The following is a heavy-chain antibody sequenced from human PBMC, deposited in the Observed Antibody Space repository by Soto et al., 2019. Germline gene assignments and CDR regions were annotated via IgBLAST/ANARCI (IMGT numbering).Heavy chain of an antibody. V-gene: IGHV4-31*03. D-gene: IGHD2-15*01. CDR2: IYYSGST. CDR1: GGSISSGGYY. Sequence: SETLSLTCTVSGGSISSGGYYWSWIRQHPGKGLEWIGYIYYSGSTYYNPSLKSRVTISVDTSKNQFSLKLSSVTAADTAVYYCARGETNCSGGSCYSGYYYYYGMDVWGQGTTVTVS. CDR3: ARGETNCSGGSCYSGYYYYYGMDV. J-gene: IGHJ6*02.